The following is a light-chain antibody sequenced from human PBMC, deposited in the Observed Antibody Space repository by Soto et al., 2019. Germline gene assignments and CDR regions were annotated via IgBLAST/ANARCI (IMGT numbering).Light chain of an antibody. CDR3: CSYAGSSIRYV. CDR1: SSDVGSYNL. CDR2: EGS. V-gene: IGLV2-23*01. Sequence: QSALTQPASVSGSPGQSITISCTGTSSDVGSYNLVSWYQQHPGKAPKLMIYEGSKRPSGVSNRFSGSKSGNTASLTISGLQAEDEAYYYCCSYAGSSIRYVFGTGTKVTVL. J-gene: IGLJ1*01.